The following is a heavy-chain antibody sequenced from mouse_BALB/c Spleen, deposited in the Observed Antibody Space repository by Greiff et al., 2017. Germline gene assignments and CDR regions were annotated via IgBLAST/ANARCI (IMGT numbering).Heavy chain of an antibody. J-gene: IGHJ4*01. D-gene: IGHD4-1*01. CDR1: GFSLTSYG. Sequence: VQLVESGPGLVAPSQSLSITCTVSGFSLTSYGVHWVRQPPGKGLEWLGVIWAGGSTNYNSALMSRLSISKDNSKSQVFLKMNSLQTDDTAMYYCARYPLNWDDYAMDYWGQGTSVTVSS. V-gene: IGHV2-9*02. CDR2: IWAGGST. CDR3: ARYPLNWDDYAMDY.